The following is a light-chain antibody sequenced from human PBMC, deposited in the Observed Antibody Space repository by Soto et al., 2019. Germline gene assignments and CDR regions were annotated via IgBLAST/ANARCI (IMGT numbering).Light chain of an antibody. CDR3: QQYYSYSRT. V-gene: IGKV1-5*03. CDR1: QSISSW. CDR2: KAS. Sequence: DVQMTQSPSTLSASVGDRVTITCRASQSISSWLAWYQQKTGKAPKLLIYKASSLESGVPSRFSGSGSGSDFTLTISSLQPDELATYYCQQYYSYSRTFGQGTKVDIK. J-gene: IGKJ1*01.